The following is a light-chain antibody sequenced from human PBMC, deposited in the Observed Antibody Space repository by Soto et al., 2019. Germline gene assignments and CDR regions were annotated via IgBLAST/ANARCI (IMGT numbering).Light chain of an antibody. V-gene: IGLV2-11*01. J-gene: IGLJ3*02. CDR1: SSDVGGYNY. Sequence: QSALTQPRSVSGSPGQSVTISCTGTSSDVGGYNYVSWYQQYPGKAPKLMTYDVSKRPSGIPDRFSGSKSGNTASLTISGRQAEDEADYYCCSYAGSYIWVFGGGTKVTVL. CDR3: CSYAGSYIWV. CDR2: DVS.